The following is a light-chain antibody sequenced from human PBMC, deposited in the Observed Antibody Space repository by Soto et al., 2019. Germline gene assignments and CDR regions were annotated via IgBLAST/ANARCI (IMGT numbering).Light chain of an antibody. Sequence: QSALTQPPSASGSPGQSVTISCTGTSSDVGAYNYVSWYQQHPGKAPKLMIYEVTKRPSGVPDRFSGSKSGNTASLTVSGLKAEDEADYYCSSYAGGNSFGVFGTGTKLTV. CDR1: SSDVGAYNY. V-gene: IGLV2-8*01. CDR2: EVT. CDR3: SSYAGGNSFGV. J-gene: IGLJ1*01.